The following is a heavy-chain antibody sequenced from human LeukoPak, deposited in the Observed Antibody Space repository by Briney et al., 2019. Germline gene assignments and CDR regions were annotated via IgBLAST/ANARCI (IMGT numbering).Heavy chain of an antibody. Sequence: PSGTLSLTCAVSGGSISSSNWWSWVRQPPGKGLEWIGYIYYSGSTNYNPSLKSRATISVDMSKSQFSLKLSSVTAADTAVYYCARVSGAQVDSFDIWGQGTMVTVSS. J-gene: IGHJ3*02. CDR1: GGSISSSNW. D-gene: IGHD3-10*01. V-gene: IGHV4-4*02. CDR2: IYYSGST. CDR3: ARVSGAQVDSFDI.